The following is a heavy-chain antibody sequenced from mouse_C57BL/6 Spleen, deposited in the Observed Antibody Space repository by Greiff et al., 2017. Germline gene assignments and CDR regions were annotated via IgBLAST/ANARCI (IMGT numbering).Heavy chain of an antibody. J-gene: IGHJ4*01. CDR3: ARGGTYYAMDY. CDR2: IDPSDSYT. CDR1: GYTFTSYW. V-gene: IGHV1-69*01. D-gene: IGHD3-3*01. Sequence: QVQLQQPGAELVMPGASVKLSCKASGYTFTSYWMHWVKQRPGQGLEWIGEIDPSDSYTNYNQKFKGKSTFTVDKSSSTAYMQLSSLTSEDSAVYYCARGGTYYAMDYWGQGTSVTVSS.